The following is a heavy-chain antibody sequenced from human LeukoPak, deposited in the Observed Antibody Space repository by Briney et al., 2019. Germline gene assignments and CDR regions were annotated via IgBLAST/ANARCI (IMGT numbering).Heavy chain of an antibody. V-gene: IGHV6-1*01. J-gene: IGHJ4*02. CDR3: ARVPQLGDEQTYYFDY. Sequence: PSQTLSLTCAISGDSVSSNSAAWNWIRQSPSRGLEWLGRTYYRSKWYNDYAVSVKSRITINPDTSKNQFSLQLNSVTPEDTAVYYCARVPQLGDEQTYYFDYWGQGTLVTVSS. CDR1: GDSVSSNSAA. CDR2: TYYRSKWYN. D-gene: IGHD2-2*01.